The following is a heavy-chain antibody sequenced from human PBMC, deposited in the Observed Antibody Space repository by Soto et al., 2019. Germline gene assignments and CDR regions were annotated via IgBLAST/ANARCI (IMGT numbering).Heavy chain of an antibody. CDR2: IYYSGST. Sequence: SETLSLTCTVSGGSISSYYWSWIRQPPGKGLEWIGYIYYSGSTNYNPSLKSRVTISVDTSKNQFSLKLSSVTAADTAVYYCARDPAGRHYFDDWGQGTLVTVSS. D-gene: IGHD2-2*01. CDR1: GGSISSYY. CDR3: ARDPAGRHYFDD. V-gene: IGHV4-59*01. J-gene: IGHJ4*02.